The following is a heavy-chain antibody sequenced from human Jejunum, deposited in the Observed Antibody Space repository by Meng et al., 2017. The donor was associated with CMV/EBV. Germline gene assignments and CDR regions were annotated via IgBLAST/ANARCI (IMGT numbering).Heavy chain of an antibody. CDR2: IYASGSA. D-gene: IGHD3-10*01. V-gene: IGHV4-4*07. CDR1: GAAISTYN. CDR3: ATYKSGRIYFDY. J-gene: IGHJ4*02. Sequence: QGSGGVLVKPSEPWSLTCAVAGAAISTYNWSWHRPAEGQGLEWYGCIYASGSANYNPTLKSRVTMSVDKSKNQLTLNLRSVTAADTAVYYCATYKSGRIYFDYWGQGTLVTVSS.